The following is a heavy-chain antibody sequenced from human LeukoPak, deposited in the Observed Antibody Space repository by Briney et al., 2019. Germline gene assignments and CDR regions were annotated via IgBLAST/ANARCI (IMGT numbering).Heavy chain of an antibody. J-gene: IGHJ4*02. D-gene: IGHD1-1*01. CDR1: GDNFSSYV. CDR2: IIPALDVA. Sequence: SVKVSCKASGDNFSSYVITWVRQAPGQGLEWMGRIIPALDVANFAQKFKGRVTITADKSTNTAHLELSSLRSEDTAVYYCARDQGTWKDRRVFGYWGQGTLVTVSS. CDR3: ARDQGTWKDRRVFGY. V-gene: IGHV1-69*04.